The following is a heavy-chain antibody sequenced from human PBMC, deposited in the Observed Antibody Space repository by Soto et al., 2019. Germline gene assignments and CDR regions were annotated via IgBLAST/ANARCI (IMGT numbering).Heavy chain of an antibody. Sequence: QMQLVQSGPEVKKPGTSVKVSCKASGFTFTSSAMQWVRQARGQRLEWIGWIVVGSGNTNYAQKFQERVTITRDMSKSQDYMELSRLRSEDTAVYYCAAETTVTTGTDAFDIWGQGTMVTVSS. CDR3: AAETTVTTGTDAFDI. D-gene: IGHD4-17*01. V-gene: IGHV1-58*02. CDR1: GFTFTSSA. J-gene: IGHJ3*02. CDR2: IVVGSGNT.